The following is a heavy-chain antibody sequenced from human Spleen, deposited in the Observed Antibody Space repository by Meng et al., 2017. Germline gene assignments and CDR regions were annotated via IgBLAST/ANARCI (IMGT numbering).Heavy chain of an antibody. D-gene: IGHD7-27*01. J-gene: IGHJ4*02. Sequence: VHLRKWVAGLLRPSETLSPTCAGQGVSFSGYSGSWIRQPPGKGLEWIGEINHSGSTNYNPSLKSRVTISVDTSKNQFSLKLSSVTAADTAVYYCARDPSNWGSSGLADDYWGQGTLVTVSS. CDR1: GVSFSGYS. V-gene: IGHV4-34*01. CDR3: ARDPSNWGSSGLADDY. CDR2: INHSGST.